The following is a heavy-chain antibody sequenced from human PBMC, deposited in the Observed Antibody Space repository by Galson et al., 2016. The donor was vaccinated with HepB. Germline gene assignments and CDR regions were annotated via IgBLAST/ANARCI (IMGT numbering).Heavy chain of an antibody. J-gene: IGHJ4*02. CDR3: ARCVRGYDRYYFDS. Sequence: TLSLTCAVSRVSITTAGYAWTWIRQAPGKGLEWIGYIFYGGNTYYKTSPKSRCTISLDTSKNHFSLKLTYVTAADTALYYCARCVRGYDRYYFDSWGQGTLVSVSS. CDR1: RVSITTAGYA. CDR2: IFYGGNT. V-gene: IGHV4-30-2*01. D-gene: IGHD5-12*01.